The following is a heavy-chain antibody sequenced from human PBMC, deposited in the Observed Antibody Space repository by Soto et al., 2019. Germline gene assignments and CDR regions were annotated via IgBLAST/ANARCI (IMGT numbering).Heavy chain of an antibody. CDR3: ARVGVCTSCYNRADYYYGMDV. CDR1: GGSISSGGYY. CDR2: IYYSGST. V-gene: IGHV4-31*03. J-gene: IGHJ6*02. D-gene: IGHD2-2*02. Sequence: SETLSLTCTVSGGSISSGGYYWSWIRQHPGKGLEWIGYIYYSGSTYYNPSLKSRVTISVDTSKNQFSLKLSSVTAADTAVYYCARVGVCTSCYNRADYYYGMDVWGQGTTVTVSS.